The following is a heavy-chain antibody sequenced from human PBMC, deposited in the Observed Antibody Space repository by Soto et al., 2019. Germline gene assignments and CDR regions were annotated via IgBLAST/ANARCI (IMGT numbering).Heavy chain of an antibody. CDR3: ARPGKDYGGNSGGSP. J-gene: IGHJ5*02. CDR2: IYYGGKT. CDR1: GDPMSRSSYY. Sequence: QLQLQESGPGLVKPSETLSLTCIVSGDPMSRSSYYWAWIRQPPGGGLEWLGSIYYGGKTYYNPYLDSRITMTVDSSKIRFSLTVRSLTDAETAVYYCARPGKDYGGNSGGSPWGKGILVTVS. V-gene: IGHV4-39*07. D-gene: IGHD2-8*02.